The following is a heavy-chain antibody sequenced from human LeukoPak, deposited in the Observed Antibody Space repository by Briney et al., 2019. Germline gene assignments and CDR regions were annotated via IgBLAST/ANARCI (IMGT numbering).Heavy chain of an antibody. CDR2: IYYSGIT. CDR1: GYTVIRSSYY. CDR3: SRRDYDPRGRDLLDI. J-gene: IGHJ3*02. Sequence: SEALSLTCTVSGYTVIRSSYYWGWIRQPPGKGLEGIGSIYYSGITYYNPSLKSRVTISVDPSKNHSFPKLSSLTAEDTAVYYWSRRDYDPRGRDLLDIWGQGTMVPVSS. V-gene: IGHV4-39*07. D-gene: IGHD3-22*01.